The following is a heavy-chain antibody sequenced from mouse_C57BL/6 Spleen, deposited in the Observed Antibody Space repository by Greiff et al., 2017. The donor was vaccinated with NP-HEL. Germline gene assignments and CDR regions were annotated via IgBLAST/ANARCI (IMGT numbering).Heavy chain of an antibody. CDR3: ARDCYYYGSSYDY. CDR1: GFTFSSYA. V-gene: IGHV5-4*01. CDR2: ISDGGSYT. D-gene: IGHD1-1*01. J-gene: IGHJ2*01. Sequence: EVKLVESGGGLVKPGGSLKLSCAASGFTFSSYAMSWVRQTPEKRLEWVATISDGGSYTYYPDNVKGRFTISRDNAKNNLYLQMSHLKSEDTAMYYCARDCYYYGSSYDYWGQGTTLTVSS.